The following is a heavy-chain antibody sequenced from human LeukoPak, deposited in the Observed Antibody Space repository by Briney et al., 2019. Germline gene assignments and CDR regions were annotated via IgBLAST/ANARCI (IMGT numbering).Heavy chain of an antibody. Sequence: GGSLRLSCAASGFTFSSYAMQWVRQAPGKGPEWVAVISYDGRDKYSADSVKGRFTISRDNSKNTLYLQMNSLRAEDTAGYYCARDPGGRSADYYFDCWGQGTLVIVSS. J-gene: IGHJ4*02. D-gene: IGHD3-3*01. CDR3: ARDPGGRSADYYFDC. CDR2: ISYDGRDK. V-gene: IGHV3-30*04. CDR1: GFTFSSYA.